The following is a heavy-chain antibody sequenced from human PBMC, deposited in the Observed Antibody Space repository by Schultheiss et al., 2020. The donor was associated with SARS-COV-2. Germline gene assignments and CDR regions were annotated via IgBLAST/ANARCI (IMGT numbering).Heavy chain of an antibody. CDR3: ARLPYYDFWSGYSPYYFDY. V-gene: IGHV4-34*01. CDR1: GGSISSYY. Sequence: SQTLSLTCTVSGGSISSYYWSWIRQPPGKGLEWIGEINHSGSTNYNPSLKSRVTISVDTSKNQFSLKLSSVTAADTAVYYCARLPYYDFWSGYSPYYFDYWGQGTLVTVSS. D-gene: IGHD3-3*01. J-gene: IGHJ4*02. CDR2: INHSGST.